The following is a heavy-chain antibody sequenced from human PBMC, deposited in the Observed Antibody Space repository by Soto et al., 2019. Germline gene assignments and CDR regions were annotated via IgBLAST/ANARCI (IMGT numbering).Heavy chain of an antibody. CDR2: INPSGGST. CDR1: GYTFTSYY. CDR3: ARGPSGDKVDY. Sequence: WASVKVSCKASGYTFTSYYMHWVRQAPGQGLEWMGIINPSGGSTSYAQKFQGRVTMTRDTSNNQFSLKLSSVSAADTAVYYCARGPSGDKVDYWGQGTLVTVSS. V-gene: IGHV1-46*01. J-gene: IGHJ4*02. D-gene: IGHD7-27*01.